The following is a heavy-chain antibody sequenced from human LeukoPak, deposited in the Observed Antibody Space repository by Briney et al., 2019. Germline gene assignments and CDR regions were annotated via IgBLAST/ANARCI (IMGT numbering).Heavy chain of an antibody. V-gene: IGHV1-2*02. CDR3: ARTLAAAGTWWFDP. J-gene: IGHJ5*02. D-gene: IGHD6-13*01. Sequence: ASVNVSCKASGYTFTGYYMHWVRQAPGQGLEWMGWINPNSGGTNYAQKLQGRVTMTTDTSTSTAYMELRSLRSDDTAVYYCARTLAAAGTWWFDPWGQGTLVTVSS. CDR1: GYTFTGYY. CDR2: INPNSGGT.